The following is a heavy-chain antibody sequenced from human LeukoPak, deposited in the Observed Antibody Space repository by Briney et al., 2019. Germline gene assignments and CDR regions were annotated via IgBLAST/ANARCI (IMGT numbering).Heavy chain of an antibody. J-gene: IGHJ4*02. CDR2: IKQDGSEK. CDR3: AKLADGYTIAYYFDY. V-gene: IGHV3-7*01. D-gene: IGHD5-24*01. CDR1: GFTISSYW. Sequence: PGGSLRLSCAASGFTISSYWMSWVRQAPGKGLEWVANIKQDGSEKHYVDSVKGRFTISRDNSKNTLYLQMSSLRAEDTAVYYCAKLADGYTIAYYFDYWGQGTLVTVSS.